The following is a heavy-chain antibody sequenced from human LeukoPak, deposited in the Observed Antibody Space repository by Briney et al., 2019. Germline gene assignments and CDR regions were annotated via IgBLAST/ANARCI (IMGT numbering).Heavy chain of an antibody. Sequence: GGSLRLSCAASGFTFSGHAMSWVRQAPGKGLEWVSAISGSGGSTYYAGSVKGRFTISRDNSKNTLYLQMNSLRAEDTAVYYCARDLSSWGATLCGVFDIWGQGTMVTVSS. CDR1: GFTFSGHA. CDR2: ISGSGGST. J-gene: IGHJ3*02. D-gene: IGHD1-26*01. V-gene: IGHV3-23*01. CDR3: ARDLSSWGATLCGVFDI.